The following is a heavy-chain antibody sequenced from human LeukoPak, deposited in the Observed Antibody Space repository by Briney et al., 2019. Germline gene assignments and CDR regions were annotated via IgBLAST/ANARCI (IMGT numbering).Heavy chain of an antibody. V-gene: IGHV1-69*13. D-gene: IGHD2-2*01. CDR3: ARSSSTSIYYYAMDV. CDR2: IIPIFGTA. CDR1: GGIFSTYP. J-gene: IGHJ6*02. Sequence: SVKVSCKASGGIFSTYPISWVRQAPGQGLEWMGGIIPIFGTANYAQAFQGRVTITADESTTTAHMELSSLRSEDTAVYYCARSSSTSIYYYAMDVWGQGTTVTVSS.